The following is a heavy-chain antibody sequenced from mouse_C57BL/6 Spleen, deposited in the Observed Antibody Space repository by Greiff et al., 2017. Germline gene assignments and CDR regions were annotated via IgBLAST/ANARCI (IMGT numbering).Heavy chain of an antibody. D-gene: IGHD1-1*01. CDR3: ARDRDYYGSSYLDY. Sequence: EVTLVESEGGLVQPGSSMKLSCTASGFTFSDYYMAWVRQVPEKGLEWVANINYDGSSTYYLDSLKSRFIISRDNAKNILYLQMSSLKSEDTATYYCARDRDYYGSSYLDYWGQGTTLTVSS. CDR1: GFTFSDYY. CDR2: INYDGSST. J-gene: IGHJ2*01. V-gene: IGHV5-16*01.